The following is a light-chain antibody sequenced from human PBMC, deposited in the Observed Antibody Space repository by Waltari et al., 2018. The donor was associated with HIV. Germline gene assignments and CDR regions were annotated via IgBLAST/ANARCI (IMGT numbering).Light chain of an antibody. CDR2: YNN. CDR3: GTWDSGKNVWV. J-gene: IGLJ3*02. CDR1: CSHIGNNY. V-gene: IGLV1-51*01. Sequence: QSVLTQPPSVSAAPGQTVTISCSGSCSHIGNNYVSCYQQVTGAAPKLTLYYNNERRSGIRARFSGAKSGTSATLDITGRQPGDEADYYCGTWDSGKNVWVFGGGTKLTVL.